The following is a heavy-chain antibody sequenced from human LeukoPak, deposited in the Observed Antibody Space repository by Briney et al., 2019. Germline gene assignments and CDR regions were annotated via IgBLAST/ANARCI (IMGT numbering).Heavy chain of an antibody. D-gene: IGHD3-22*01. V-gene: IGHV3-23*01. CDR1: GFTFSSYA. CDR2: ISGSGGST. J-gene: IGHJ4*02. CDR3: AKDPQYYYDSSGYY. Sequence: PGGSLRLSCAASGFTFSSYAMSWVRQAPGKGLEWVSAISGSGGSTYYADSVKGRFTISRDNSKNTLYLQMNSLRAEDTAVYYCAKDPQYYYDSSGYYWGQGTLVTVSS.